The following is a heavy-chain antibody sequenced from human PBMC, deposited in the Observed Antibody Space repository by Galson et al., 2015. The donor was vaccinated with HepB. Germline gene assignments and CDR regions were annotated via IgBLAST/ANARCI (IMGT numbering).Heavy chain of an antibody. CDR1: GLTVSSNY. J-gene: IGHJ4*02. D-gene: IGHD4-11*01. V-gene: IGHV3-53*01. CDR3: ATYYSSDY. CDR2: IHRGGST. Sequence: SLRLSCAASGLTVSSNYMSRVRQAPGKGLEWVSVIHRGGSTYYADSVKGRFTISRDYSKNTLYLQMNSPRAEDTAVYYCATYYSSDYWGQGTLVTVSS.